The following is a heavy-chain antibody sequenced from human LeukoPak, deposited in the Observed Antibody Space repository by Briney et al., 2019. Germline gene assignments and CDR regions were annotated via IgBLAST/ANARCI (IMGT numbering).Heavy chain of an antibody. D-gene: IGHD1-7*01. Sequence: PSETLSLTCTVSGASITSYYWTWIRQPPGKGLEWIGYMYFTGSTDYNPSLKSRVTISEDKSKNQFSLKLSSVTAADTAMYYCAREKANNWNYVAAFDIWGQGTMVTVSS. CDR3: AREKANNWNYVAAFDI. CDR2: MYFTGST. CDR1: GASITSYY. V-gene: IGHV4-59*12. J-gene: IGHJ3*02.